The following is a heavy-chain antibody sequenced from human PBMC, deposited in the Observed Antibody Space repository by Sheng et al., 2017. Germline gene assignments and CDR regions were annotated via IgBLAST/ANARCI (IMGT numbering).Heavy chain of an antibody. CDR1: GFTFTGYG. CDR2: IRFDGSIE. D-gene: IGHD6-13*01. V-gene: IGHV3-30*02. CDR3: AKGWGSSSRSS. Sequence: QVQLVESGGTVVQPGGPVRLSCAASGFTFTGYGMHWVRQAPGKGLEWVAFIRFDGSIEYYADSVKGRFTISRDNSKNTLYLQMNSLKGDDTAVYYCAKGWGSSSRSSWGQGTLVTVSS. J-gene: IGHJ4*02.